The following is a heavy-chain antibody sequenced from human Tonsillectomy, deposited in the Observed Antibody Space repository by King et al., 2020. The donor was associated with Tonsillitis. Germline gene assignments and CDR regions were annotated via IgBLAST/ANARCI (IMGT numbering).Heavy chain of an antibody. CDR3: TTVAPYSSGWFDSYYYGMDV. Sequence: VQLVESGGGFIKPGGSLRLSCAASGFTFSNAWMSWVRQAPGKGLEWVGRIKSKTDGGTTDYAAPVKGRFTISIDDSKNTLYLQMNSLKTEDTAVYYCTTVAPYSSGWFDSYYYGMDVWGQGTTVTVSS. CDR1: GFTFSNAW. V-gene: IGHV3-15*01. J-gene: IGHJ6*02. CDR2: IKSKTDGGTT. D-gene: IGHD6-19*01.